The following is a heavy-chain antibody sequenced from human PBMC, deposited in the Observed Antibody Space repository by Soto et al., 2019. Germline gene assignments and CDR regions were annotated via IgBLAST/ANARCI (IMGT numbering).Heavy chain of an antibody. CDR2: IYWHNDK. J-gene: IGHJ4*02. Sequence: SGPTAVKPTQTLTLTCTFSGFSLSTNGMGVCWIRHPPVKALEWLSLIYWHNDKLYSPSVRNRLTVTKEDSKKQFVLTMTDMDPVDTATYYCVHRRRDWRPNGYXWGPVILLTVSX. D-gene: IGHD2-21*01. CDR3: VHRRRDWRPNGYX. CDR1: GFSLSTNGMG. V-gene: IGHV2-5*01.